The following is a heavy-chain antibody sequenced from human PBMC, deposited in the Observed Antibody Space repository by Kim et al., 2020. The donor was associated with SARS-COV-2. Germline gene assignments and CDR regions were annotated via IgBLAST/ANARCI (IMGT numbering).Heavy chain of an antibody. D-gene: IGHD5-18*01. Sequence: GSTSYAQKFQGRVTMTRDTSTSTVYMELSSLRSEDTAVYYCASLIQLQIYWGQGTLVTVSS. J-gene: IGHJ4*02. CDR3: ASLIQLQIY. CDR2: GST. V-gene: IGHV1-46*01.